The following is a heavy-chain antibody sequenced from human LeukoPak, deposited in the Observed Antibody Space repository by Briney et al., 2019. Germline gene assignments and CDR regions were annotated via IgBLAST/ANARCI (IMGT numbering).Heavy chain of an antibody. CDR1: GFPFSSYG. CDR2: ISDDGSNK. D-gene: IGHD6-13*01. V-gene: IGHV3-30*03. J-gene: IGHJ4*02. CDR3: LSVGSSARGDY. Sequence: GGSLRLSCAASGFPFSSYGMHWVRQSPGKGLEWVVAISDDGSNKYFADSVKGRFTISRDNSKSTLFVQMDRLRTEDTAVYYCLSVGSSARGDYWGQGTLVIVSS.